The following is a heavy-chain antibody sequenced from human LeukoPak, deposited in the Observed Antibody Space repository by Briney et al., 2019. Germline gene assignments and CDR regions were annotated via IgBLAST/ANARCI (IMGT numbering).Heavy chain of an antibody. CDR3: ARTPYDYVWGSYRYGYAFDI. CDR2: IIPIFGTA. Sequence: SVKVSCKASGGTFTSYAISWVRQAPGQGLEWMGGIIPIFGTAKYAQNFQGRVTITADESTSTAYMELSSLRSEDTAVYYCARTPYDYVWGSYRYGYAFDIWGQGTMVTVSS. J-gene: IGHJ3*02. CDR1: GGTFTSYA. V-gene: IGHV1-69*13. D-gene: IGHD3-16*02.